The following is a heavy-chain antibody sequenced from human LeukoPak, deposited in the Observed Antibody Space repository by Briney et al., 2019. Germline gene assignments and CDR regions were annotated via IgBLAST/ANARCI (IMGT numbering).Heavy chain of an antibody. V-gene: IGHV4-31*03. Sequence: SQTLSLTCTVSRGSISSGGYYWTWIRQHPGKGLEWIGYIYNTGDTHYNPSLESRVTLSIDTSKNQFSLKLSSVTAADTAVYYCASGRRKYCAGDCYTVDYWGQGTLVTVSS. J-gene: IGHJ4*02. CDR2: IYNTGDT. CDR3: ASGRRKYCAGDCYTVDY. D-gene: IGHD2-21*02. CDR1: RGSISSGGYY.